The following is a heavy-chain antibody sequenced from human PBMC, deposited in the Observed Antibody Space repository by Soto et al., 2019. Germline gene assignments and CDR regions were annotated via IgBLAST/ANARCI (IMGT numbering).Heavy chain of an antibody. D-gene: IGHD3-3*01. CDR2: MNPNSGNT. CDR3: ARGDQYYDFWSGYYFDMGV. CDR1: GYTFTSYD. J-gene: IGHJ6*03. V-gene: IGHV1-8*01. Sequence: GASVKVSCKASGYTFTSYDINWVRQATGQGLEWMGWMNPNSGNTGYAQKFQGRVTMTRNTSISTAYMELSSLRSEDTAVYYCARGDQYYDFWSGYYFDMGVWGKGTTVTVSS.